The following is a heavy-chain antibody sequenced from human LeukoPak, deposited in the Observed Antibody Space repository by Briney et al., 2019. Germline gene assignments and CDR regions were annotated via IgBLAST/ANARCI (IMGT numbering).Heavy chain of an antibody. CDR2: INPNSGGT. CDR1: GYTFTGYY. Sequence: GASVKVSCKASGYTFTGYYMHWARQAPGQGLEWMGRINPNSGGTNYAQKFQGRVTMTRDTSISTAYMELSRLRSDDTAVYYCARWCCTNGVCYADYWGQGTLVTVSS. CDR3: ARWCCTNGVCYADY. D-gene: IGHD2-8*01. J-gene: IGHJ4*02. V-gene: IGHV1-2*06.